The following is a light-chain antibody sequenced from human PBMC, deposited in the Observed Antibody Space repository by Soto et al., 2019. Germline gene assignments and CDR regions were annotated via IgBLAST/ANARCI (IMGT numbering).Light chain of an antibody. V-gene: IGKV4-1*01. J-gene: IGKJ1*01. CDR1: QSVLYTSNNKNF. Sequence: DIGLTQSPQYMAVSLGERATISCNSSQSVLYTSNNKNFLAWYQQKPGQPPKLLFYWASTRESGVPDRFSGSVSGTDFTLTINSLQAEDVAVYYCQQYYSLPWTFGRGTKVDIK. CDR2: WAS. CDR3: QQYYSLPWT.